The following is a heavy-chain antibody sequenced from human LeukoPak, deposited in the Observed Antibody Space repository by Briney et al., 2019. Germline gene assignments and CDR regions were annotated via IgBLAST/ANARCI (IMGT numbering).Heavy chain of an antibody. CDR1: GDSIIGDKW. CDR2: VWHTGST. CDR3: ARDFRSPVSILTGYNIIRAFDI. D-gene: IGHD3-9*01. Sequence: DPSETLSLTYSVSGDSIIGDKWWTWVRQPPGKGLEWIGEVWHTGSTYYNPSLKSRVTISADTSKNQFSLKLSSVTASDTAVYFCARDFRSPVSILTGYNIIRAFDIWGPGTMVTVSS. J-gene: IGHJ3*02. V-gene: IGHV4-4*02.